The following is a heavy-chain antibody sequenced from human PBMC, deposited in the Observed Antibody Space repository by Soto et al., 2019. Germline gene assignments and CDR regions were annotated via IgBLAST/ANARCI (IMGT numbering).Heavy chain of an antibody. CDR1: GFTFSSYG. CDR2: ISYDGSNK. D-gene: IGHD3-22*01. CDR3: AKDGADYDSSGYSVDY. V-gene: IGHV3-30*18. Sequence: GGSLRLSCAASGFTFSSYGMHWVRQAPGKGLEWVAVISYDGSNKYYADSVKGRFTISRDNSKNTLYLQMNSLRAEDTAVYYCAKDGADYDSSGYSVDYWGQGTLVTVSS. J-gene: IGHJ4*02.